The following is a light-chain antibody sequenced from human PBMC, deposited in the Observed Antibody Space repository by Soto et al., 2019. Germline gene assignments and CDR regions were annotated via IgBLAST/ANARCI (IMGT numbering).Light chain of an antibody. CDR3: RQFASSPQT. V-gene: IGKV3-20*01. CDR1: QSVSSF. Sequence: EIVLTQSPGTLSLSPGERATLSCRASQSVSSFLAWYQQKPGQAPRLLIYGVSSRATGIPDRFSGSGSGTDFTLTVSSLEPEDFAVYYCRQFASSPQTFGQGTKVEIK. CDR2: GVS. J-gene: IGKJ1*01.